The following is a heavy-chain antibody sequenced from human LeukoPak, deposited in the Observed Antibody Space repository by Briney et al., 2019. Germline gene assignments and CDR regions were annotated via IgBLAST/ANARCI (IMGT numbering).Heavy chain of an antibody. CDR2: ISYDGSNK. CDR1: GFTFSSYA. V-gene: IGHV3-30-3*01. CDR3: ARHYGP. D-gene: IGHD3-16*01. Sequence: GGSLRLSCAASGFTFSSYAMSWVRQAPGKGLEWVAVISYDGSNKYYADSVKGRFTISRDNSKNTLYLQMNSLRAEDTAVYYCARHYGPWGQGTLVTVSS. J-gene: IGHJ5*02.